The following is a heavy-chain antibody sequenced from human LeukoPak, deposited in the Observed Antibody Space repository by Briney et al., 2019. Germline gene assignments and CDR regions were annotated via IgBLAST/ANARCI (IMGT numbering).Heavy chain of an antibody. Sequence: GGSLRLSCAASGFTFSNAWMSWVRQAPGKGLEWVGRIKSKTDGGTTDYAAPVKGRFTISRDDSKNTLYLQMNSLKTVDTAVYYCTSAPTTVTRLSTDYWGQGTLVTVSS. V-gene: IGHV3-15*01. D-gene: IGHD4-17*01. CDR3: TSAPTTVTRLSTDY. J-gene: IGHJ4*02. CDR2: IKSKTDGGTT. CDR1: GFTFSNAW.